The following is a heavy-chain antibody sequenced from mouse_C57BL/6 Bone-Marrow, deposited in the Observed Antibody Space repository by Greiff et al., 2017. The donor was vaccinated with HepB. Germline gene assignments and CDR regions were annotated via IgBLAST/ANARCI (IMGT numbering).Heavy chain of an antibody. CDR1: GYTFTSYW. V-gene: IGHV1-52*01. D-gene: IGHD2-3*01. CDR2: IDPSDSET. Sequence: QVQLKQPGAELVRPGSSVKLSCKASGYTFTSYWMHWVKQRPIQGLEWIGNIDPSDSETHYNQKFKDKATLTVDKSSSTAYMQLSSLTSEDSAVYYCASDDGYRNFDYWGQGTTLTVSS. J-gene: IGHJ2*01. CDR3: ASDDGYRNFDY.